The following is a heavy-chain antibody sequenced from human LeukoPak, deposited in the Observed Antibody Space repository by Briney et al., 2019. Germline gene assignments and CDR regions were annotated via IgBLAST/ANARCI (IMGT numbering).Heavy chain of an antibody. D-gene: IGHD3-22*01. CDR3: ARGTYYYDSGADY. Sequence: SETLSLTCAVSGYSFSSGYYWGWLRQPPGKGLEWIGSIYYSGSTYYNPSLKSRVTISIDTSKNQFSLKLSSVTAADTAVYYCARGTYYYDSGADYWGQGTLVTVSS. J-gene: IGHJ4*02. CDR2: IYYSGST. V-gene: IGHV4-38-2*01. CDR1: GYSFSSGYY.